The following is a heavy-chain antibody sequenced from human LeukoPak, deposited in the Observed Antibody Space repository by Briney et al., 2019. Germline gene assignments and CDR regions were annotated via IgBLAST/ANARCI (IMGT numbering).Heavy chain of an antibody. V-gene: IGHV3-20*04. CDR3: ARDGSGWYGDNWFDP. CDR1: GFTFDNYG. D-gene: IGHD6-13*01. J-gene: IGHJ5*02. Sequence: PGGSLRLSCAASGFTFDNYGMNWVRQVPGKGLEWVSGISGNGGSKGYADSVKGRFTISRDNARKSLYLQMNSLRAEDTAFYYCARDGSGWYGDNWFDPWGQGTLVTVSS. CDR2: ISGNGGSK.